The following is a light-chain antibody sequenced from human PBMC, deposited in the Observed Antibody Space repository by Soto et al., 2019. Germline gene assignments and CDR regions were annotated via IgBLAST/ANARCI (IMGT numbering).Light chain of an antibody. V-gene: IGLV1-44*01. J-gene: IGLJ2*01. CDR3: AAWDDTLNGPL. CDR2: ATN. Sequence: QSVLTQPPSASGTPGQTVTISCSGSRSNVGRNAVSWYQQVPGMAPKLLVFATNKRPSGVPDRFSGSASGASASLAIRGLQSEDEADYYCAAWDDTLNGPLFGGGTKVTVL. CDR1: RSNVGRNA.